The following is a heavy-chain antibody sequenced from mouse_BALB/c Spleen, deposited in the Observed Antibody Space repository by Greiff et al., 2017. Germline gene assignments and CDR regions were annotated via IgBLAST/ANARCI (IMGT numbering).Heavy chain of an antibody. CDR2: IYPGGGYT. Sequence: QVQLQQSGAELVRPGTSVKISCKASGYTFTNYWLGWVKQRPGHGLEWIGDIYPGGGYTNYNEKFKGKATLTADTSSSTAYMQLSSLTSEDSAVYFCARPSSGYCFAYWGQGTLVTVSA. CDR3: ARPSSGYCFAY. D-gene: IGHD3-1*01. J-gene: IGHJ3*01. CDR1: GYTFTNYW. V-gene: IGHV1-63*02.